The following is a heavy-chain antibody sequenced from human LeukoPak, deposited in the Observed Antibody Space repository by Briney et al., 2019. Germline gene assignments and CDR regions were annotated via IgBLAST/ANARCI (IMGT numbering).Heavy chain of an antibody. Sequence: PGGSLRLSCAASGFAVSDNYMSWVRQAPGKGLEWVSVIYSDGSTYYADSVKGRFTISRDDSMNTLYLQMNSLRAEDTAVYYCARDGHYDILTGYFQDWGQGTLVTVSS. D-gene: IGHD3-9*01. V-gene: IGHV3-53*01. CDR1: GFAVSDNY. CDR3: ARDGHYDILTGYFQD. CDR2: IYSDGST. J-gene: IGHJ1*01.